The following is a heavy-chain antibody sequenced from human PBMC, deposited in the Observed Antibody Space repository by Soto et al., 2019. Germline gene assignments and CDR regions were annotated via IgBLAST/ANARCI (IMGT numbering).Heavy chain of an antibody. CDR3: ARDYLDSSDYTTNWFDP. V-gene: IGHV4-39*01. CDR2: IYHTGNA. Sequence: TLSLTCSVSGDSISNSRFYWAWIRQPPGEGLEWIGSIYHTGNAYYNPSLKSRVTIFVDTSKNQFSLKLTSVTAADTALYYCARDYLDSSDYTTNWFDPWGQGTLVTVSS. J-gene: IGHJ5*02. D-gene: IGHD3-22*01. CDR1: GDSISNSRFY.